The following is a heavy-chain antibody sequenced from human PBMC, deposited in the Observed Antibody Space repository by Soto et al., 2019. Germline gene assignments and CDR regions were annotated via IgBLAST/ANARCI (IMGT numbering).Heavy chain of an antibody. CDR3: AREYDYIWGSYRYLGY. CDR1: GYTFTSYA. Sequence: GASVKVSCKASGYTFTSYAMHWVRQAPGQRLEWMGWINAGNGNTKYSQKFQGRVTITRDTSASTAYMELSSLRSEDTAVYYCAREYDYIWGSYRYLGYWGQGTLVTVSS. CDR2: INAGNGNT. V-gene: IGHV1-3*01. D-gene: IGHD3-16*02. J-gene: IGHJ4*02.